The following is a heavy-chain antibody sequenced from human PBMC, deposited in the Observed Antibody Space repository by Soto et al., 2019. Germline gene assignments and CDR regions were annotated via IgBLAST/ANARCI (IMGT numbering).Heavy chain of an antibody. D-gene: IGHD3-10*01. V-gene: IGHV4-4*02. CDR3: ARDYMVRGVMRWFDP. J-gene: IGHJ5*02. Sequence: SETLSLTCAVSGGSISSSNLWSWVRQPPGKGLEWIGEIYHSGSTNYNPSLKSRVTISVDKSKNQFSLKLSSVTAADTAVYYCARDYMVRGVMRWFDPWGQGTLVTVSS. CDR2: IYHSGST. CDR1: GGSISSSNL.